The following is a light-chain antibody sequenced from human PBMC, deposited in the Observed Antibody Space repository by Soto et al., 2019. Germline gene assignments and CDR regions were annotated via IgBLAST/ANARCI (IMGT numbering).Light chain of an antibody. Sequence: EIVLTQSPGTLSLSPGERATLSCSASQSVSSSYLAWYQQKPGQAPRLLIYGASNRATGIPDRFSVSASGTDFTLTISRLEPEDFAVYYCQHYGTSALFGPGTKVDIK. V-gene: IGKV3-20*01. CDR3: QHYGTSAL. CDR1: QSVSSSY. J-gene: IGKJ3*01. CDR2: GAS.